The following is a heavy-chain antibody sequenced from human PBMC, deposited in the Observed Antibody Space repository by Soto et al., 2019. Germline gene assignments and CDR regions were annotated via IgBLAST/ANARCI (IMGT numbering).Heavy chain of an antibody. D-gene: IGHD1-26*01. CDR1: GYSFTSYW. V-gene: IGHV5-51*01. Sequence: LGESLKISCKGSGYSFTSYWIGWVRQMPGKGLEWMGIIYPGDSDTRYSPSFQGQVTISADKSISTAYLQWSSLKASDTAMYYCARPPRSGSYPDDAFDIWGQGTMVTVSS. CDR3: ARPPRSGSYPDDAFDI. CDR2: IYPGDSDT. J-gene: IGHJ3*02.